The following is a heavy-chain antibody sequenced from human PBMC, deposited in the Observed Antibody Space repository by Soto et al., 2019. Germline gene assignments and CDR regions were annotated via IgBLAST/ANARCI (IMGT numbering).Heavy chain of an antibody. Sequence: EVQLLESGGGFVQPGGSLRLSCAASGFTFTNYPLSWVRQAPGKGLEWVSTIGAGSGSTSYADSVKGRFSISRENSKNTLYLQMSSLRAEDTALYYCATRMYSTSWYYFVSWGQGTLVTVSS. CDR1: GFTFTNYP. V-gene: IGHV3-23*01. CDR2: IGAGSGST. J-gene: IGHJ4*02. CDR3: ATRMYSTSWYYFVS. D-gene: IGHD6-13*01.